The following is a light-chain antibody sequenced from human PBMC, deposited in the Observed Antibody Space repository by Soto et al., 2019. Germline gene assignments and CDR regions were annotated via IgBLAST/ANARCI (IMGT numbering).Light chain of an antibody. CDR2: DAS. CDR1: QNIRTW. CDR3: QKYNDYST. J-gene: IGKJ2*01. Sequence: DIQMTQSPSTLYASVGDRVTITCRASQNIRTWLAWYQQKPGQPPRLLISDASSLQSGVPSRFSGSGSGTEFTLTISSLHPDDFATYYCQKYNDYSTFGQGTKLDIK. V-gene: IGKV1-5*01.